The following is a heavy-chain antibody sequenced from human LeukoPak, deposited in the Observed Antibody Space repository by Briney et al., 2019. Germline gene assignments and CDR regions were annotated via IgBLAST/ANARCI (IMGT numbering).Heavy chain of an antibody. Sequence: LEASVKVSCKASGYTFTSYGISWVRQAPGQGLEWMGWISAYNGNTNYAQKLQGRVTMTTDTSTSTAYMELRSLRSDDTAVYYCARDGLLVRVWFGELSSRGLDYWGQGTLVTVSS. CDR2: ISAYNGNT. CDR1: GYTFTSYG. J-gene: IGHJ4*02. CDR3: ARDGLLVRVWFGELSSRGLDY. D-gene: IGHD3-10*01. V-gene: IGHV1-18*01.